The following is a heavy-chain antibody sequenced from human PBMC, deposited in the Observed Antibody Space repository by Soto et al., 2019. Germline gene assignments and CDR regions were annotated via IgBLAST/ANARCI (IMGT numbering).Heavy chain of an antibody. CDR1: GFTFSSYE. CDR3: ARDRIAAPIGLYYYYGMDV. Sequence: HPGGSLRLSCAASGFTFSSYEMNWVRQAPGKGLEWISYISSSGSTIYYADSVKGRFTISRDNAKNSLYLQMNSLRAEDTAVYYCARDRIAAPIGLYYYYGMDVWGQGTTVTVSS. J-gene: IGHJ6*02. D-gene: IGHD6-13*01. V-gene: IGHV3-48*03. CDR2: ISSSGSTI.